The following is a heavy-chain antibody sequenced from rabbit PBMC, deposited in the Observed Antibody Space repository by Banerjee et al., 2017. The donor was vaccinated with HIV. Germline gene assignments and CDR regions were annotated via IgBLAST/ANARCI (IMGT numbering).Heavy chain of an antibody. J-gene: IGHJ6*01. V-gene: IGHV1S40*01. CDR3: ARDYYGMDL. CDR1: GFSFSSSYW. Sequence: QSLEESGGDLVKPGASLTLTCTASGFSFSSSYWMCWVRQAPGKGPEWIGVIVVAKGNTYYASWVNGRFTISSDNAQNTLYLQLNSLTVADTATYFCARDYYGMDLWGPGTLVTVS. CDR2: IVVAKGNT.